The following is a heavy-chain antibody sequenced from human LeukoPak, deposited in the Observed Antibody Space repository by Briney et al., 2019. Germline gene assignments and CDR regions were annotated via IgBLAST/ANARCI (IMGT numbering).Heavy chain of an antibody. J-gene: IGHJ4*02. CDR1: GFTVSTNY. CDR2: IYDSGTT. D-gene: IGHD5-18*01. Sequence: GGSLRLSCAASGFTVSTNYMSWVRQAPGKGLEWVSIIYDSGTTHYADSVKGRFTISRDNLRNTLYLQMNSLRAEDTAVYYCAKQHYWGQGTLVTVSS. V-gene: IGHV3-53*01. CDR3: AKQHY.